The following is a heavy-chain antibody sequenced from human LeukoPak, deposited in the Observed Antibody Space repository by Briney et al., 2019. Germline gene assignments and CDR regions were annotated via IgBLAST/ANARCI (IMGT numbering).Heavy chain of an antibody. CDR1: GGTFSSYT. Sequence: SVKVSCKASGGTFSSYTISWVRQAPGQGLEWMGRIIPILGIANYAQKFQGRVTITADKSTSTAYMELSSLRSEDTAVYYCAAEGGSTSYRPDYWGQGTLVTVSS. CDR2: IIPILGIA. D-gene: IGHD2-2*01. V-gene: IGHV1-69*02. J-gene: IGHJ4*02. CDR3: AAEGGSTSYRPDY.